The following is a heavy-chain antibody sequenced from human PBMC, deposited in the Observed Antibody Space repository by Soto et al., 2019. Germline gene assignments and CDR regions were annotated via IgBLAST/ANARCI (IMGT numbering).Heavy chain of an antibody. Sequence: GGSLRLSCAASGFTFSSYGMHWVRQAPGKGLEWVAVIWYDGSNKYYADSVKGRFTISRDNSKNTLYLQMNSLRAEDTAVYYCARDRSVLRYFDWLEYYFDYWGQGTLVTVSS. J-gene: IGHJ4*02. CDR3: ARDRSVLRYFDWLEYYFDY. D-gene: IGHD3-9*01. CDR2: IWYDGSNK. V-gene: IGHV3-33*01. CDR1: GFTFSSYG.